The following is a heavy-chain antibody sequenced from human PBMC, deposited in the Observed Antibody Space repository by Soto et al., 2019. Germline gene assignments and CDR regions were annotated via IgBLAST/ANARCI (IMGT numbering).Heavy chain of an antibody. CDR1: GGSISYNSYY. V-gene: IGHV4-39*02. CDR2: IFYTGTT. D-gene: IGHD2-2*01. CDR3: ARDHIVVVPTVGWFDP. J-gene: IGHJ5*02. Sequence: SETLSLTCSVSGGSISYNSYYWGWIRQPPGKGLEWVGGIFYTGTTYYSPSLKDRVTISVDTSKNHFSLRLSSVTASDTAVYYCARDHIVVVPTVGWFDPWGQGTLVTVSS.